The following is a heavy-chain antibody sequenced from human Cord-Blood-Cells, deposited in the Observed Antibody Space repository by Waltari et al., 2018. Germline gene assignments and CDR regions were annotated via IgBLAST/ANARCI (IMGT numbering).Heavy chain of an antibody. V-gene: IGHV4-34*01. Sequence: QVQLQQWGAGLLKPSETLSLTCAVYGGSFSGYYWSWIRQPPGKGLEWIGEINHSGSTNYNPSLKSRVTISVDTSKNQFTLKLSSVTAADTAVYYCASGSYYYYYGMDVWGQGP. J-gene: IGHJ6*02. CDR3: ASGSYYYYYGMDV. CDR2: INHSGST. CDR1: GGSFSGYY.